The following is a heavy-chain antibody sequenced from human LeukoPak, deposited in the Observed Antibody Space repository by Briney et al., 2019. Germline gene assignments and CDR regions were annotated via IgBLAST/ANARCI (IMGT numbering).Heavy chain of an antibody. Sequence: ASVKVSCKASGYTFTSYDINWVRQATGQGLEWMGWMNPNSGNTGYAQKFQGRVTMTRNTSISTAYMELSSLRSEDTAVYYCARGLVDTAIVIPWGQGTLVTVSS. CDR3: ARGLVDTAIVIP. J-gene: IGHJ5*02. CDR1: GYTFTSYD. CDR2: MNPNSGNT. D-gene: IGHD5-18*01. V-gene: IGHV1-8*01.